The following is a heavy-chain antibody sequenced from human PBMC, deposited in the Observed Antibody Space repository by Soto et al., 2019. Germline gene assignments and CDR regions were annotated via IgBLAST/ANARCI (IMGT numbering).Heavy chain of an antibody. CDR1: GGSISSYY. CDR2: INHSGST. J-gene: IGHJ5*02. Sequence: SETLSLTCTVSGGSISSYYWSWIRQPPGKGLEWTGEINHSGSTNYNPSLKSRVTISVDTSKNQFSLKLSSVTAADTAVYYCAREDYDFWSGYYKYNWFDPWRQGTLVTVSS. D-gene: IGHD3-3*01. CDR3: AREDYDFWSGYYKYNWFDP. V-gene: IGHV4-34*01.